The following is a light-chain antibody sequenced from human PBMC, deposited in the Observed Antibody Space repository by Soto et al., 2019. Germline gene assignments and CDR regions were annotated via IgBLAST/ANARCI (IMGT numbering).Light chain of an antibody. CDR2: GAS. CDR1: QSVSSTS. Sequence: EIVLTQSPGTLSLSPGERATLSFRASQSVSSTSLAWYQQKPGQPPRLLIFGASSRATDIPDRFSGSGSGTDFTLTISRLEPDDFAVYYCQQSANSPPKYTVGQGTNLEI. CDR3: QQSANSPPKYT. J-gene: IGKJ2*01. V-gene: IGKV3-20*01.